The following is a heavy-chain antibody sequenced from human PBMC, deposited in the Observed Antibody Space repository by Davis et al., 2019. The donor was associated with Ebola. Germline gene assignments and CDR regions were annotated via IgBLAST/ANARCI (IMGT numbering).Heavy chain of an antibody. D-gene: IGHD3-16*02. Sequence: GESLKISCAASGFTFSSYAMHWVRPAPGKGLEWVAVISYDGRNKYYADSVKGRFTNSRDNAKNTLYLQMNSLRAEDTAVYYCARALLSYVAWGQGTLVTVSS. V-gene: IGHV3-30*04. CDR1: GFTFSSYA. CDR2: ISYDGRNK. CDR3: ARALLSYVA. J-gene: IGHJ5*02.